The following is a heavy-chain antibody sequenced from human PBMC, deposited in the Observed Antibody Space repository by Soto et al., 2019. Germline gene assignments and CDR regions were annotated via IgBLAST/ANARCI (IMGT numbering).Heavy chain of an antibody. J-gene: IGHJ4*02. V-gene: IGHV4-30-4*01. D-gene: IGHD2-15*01. CDR2: IYYSGST. CDR1: GGSISSGDYY. CDR3: ARDRNGGNFDY. Sequence: SETLSLTCTVSGGSISSGDYYWSWIRQPPGKGLEWIGYIYYSGSTYYNPSLKSRVTISVDTSKNQFSLKLSSVTAADTTVYYCARDRNGGNFDYWGQGTLVTVSS.